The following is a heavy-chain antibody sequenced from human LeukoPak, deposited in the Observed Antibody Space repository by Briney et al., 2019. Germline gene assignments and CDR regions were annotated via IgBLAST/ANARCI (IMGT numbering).Heavy chain of an antibody. V-gene: IGHV1-24*01. CDR3: ATGGSWKFDY. Sequence: ASVTVSCKVSGYPLTELSMHWVRQAPGKGLEWMGGFDPEDGETIYAQKFQGRVTMTEDTSTDTAYMELSSLRSEDTAVYYCATGGSWKFDYWGQGTLVTVSS. J-gene: IGHJ4*02. CDR1: GYPLTELS. CDR2: FDPEDGET. D-gene: IGHD1-1*01.